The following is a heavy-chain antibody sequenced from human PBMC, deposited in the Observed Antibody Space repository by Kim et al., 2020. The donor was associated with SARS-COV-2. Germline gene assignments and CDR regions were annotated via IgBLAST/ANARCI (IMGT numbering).Heavy chain of an antibody. CDR2: ISYDGSNK. D-gene: IGHD3-10*01. V-gene: IGHV3-30*18. Sequence: GGSLRLSCAASGFTFSSYGMHWVRQAPGKGLEWVAVISYDGSNKYYADSVKGRFTISRDNSKNTLYLQMNSLRAEDTAVYYCAKGWFGELSGVPWSHYYYYGMDVWGQGTTVTVSS. J-gene: IGHJ6*02. CDR1: GFTFSSYG. CDR3: AKGWFGELSGVPWSHYYYYGMDV.